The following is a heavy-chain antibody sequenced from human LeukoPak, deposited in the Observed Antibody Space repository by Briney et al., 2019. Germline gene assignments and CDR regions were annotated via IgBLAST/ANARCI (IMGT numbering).Heavy chain of an antibody. J-gene: IGHJ6*03. CDR1: GGSISSSSYY. Sequence: SETLSLTCTVSGGSISSSSYYWGWIRQPPGKGLEWIGSIYYSGSTYYNPSLKSRVTISVDTSKNQFSLKLSSVTAADTAVYYCARHVLHTENYMDVWGKGTTVTVSS. CDR2: IYYSGST. CDR3: ARHVLHTENYMDV. D-gene: IGHD5-18*01. V-gene: IGHV4-39*01.